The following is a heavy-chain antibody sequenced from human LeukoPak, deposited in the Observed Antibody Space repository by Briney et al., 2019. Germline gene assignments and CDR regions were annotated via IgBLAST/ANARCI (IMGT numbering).Heavy chain of an antibody. V-gene: IGHV3-53*01. J-gene: IGHJ4*02. CDR3: VREMNVFGRTFSFDY. Sequence: GGSLRLSCVAPGFTVNSNHMWWVRQAPGKGLEWVSLIYVGGSTFYADSVKGRFTFSRDISKNTLYLQMNSLTVEDTALYYCVREMNVFGRTFSFDYWGQGALVTVSS. CDR2: IYVGGST. D-gene: IGHD3-16*01. CDR1: GFTVNSNH.